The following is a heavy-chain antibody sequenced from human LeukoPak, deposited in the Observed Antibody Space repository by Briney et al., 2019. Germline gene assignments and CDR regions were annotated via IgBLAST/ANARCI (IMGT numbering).Heavy chain of an antibody. CDR2: ISAYNGNT. Sequence: GASVKVSCKASGYTFTSYGISWVRQAPGQGLEWMGWISAYNGNTNYAQKLQGRVTMTTDTSTSTAYMELRSLRSDDTAVYYCARDRGDGYNYEGLDFWGQGTLVTVSS. J-gene: IGHJ4*02. CDR3: ARDRGDGYNYEGLDF. CDR1: GYTFTSYG. V-gene: IGHV1-18*01. D-gene: IGHD5-24*01.